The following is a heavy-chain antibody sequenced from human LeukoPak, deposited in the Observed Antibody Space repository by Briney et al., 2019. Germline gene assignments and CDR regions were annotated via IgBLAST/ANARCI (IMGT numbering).Heavy chain of an antibody. CDR2: ISYDGSNK. D-gene: IGHD2-15*01. V-gene: IGHV3-30*01. J-gene: IGHJ6*04. CDR3: ASGAWKGYCSGGSCYALLNLDV. Sequence: GGSLRLSCAASGFTFSSYAMHWVRQAPGKGLEWVAVISYDGSNKYYADSVKGRFTISRDNSKNTLYLQMNSLRVEDTAVYYCASGAWKGYCSGGSCYALLNLDVWGKGTTVTVSS. CDR1: GFTFSSYA.